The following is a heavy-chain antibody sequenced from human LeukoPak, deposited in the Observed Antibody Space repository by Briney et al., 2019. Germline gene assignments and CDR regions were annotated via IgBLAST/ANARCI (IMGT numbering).Heavy chain of an antibody. V-gene: IGHV3-30*18. CDR2: ISYDGSNK. CDR3: AKDRGDYFSIQNYFDC. J-gene: IGHJ4*02. D-gene: IGHD2-21*01. CDR1: GFTFSSYG. Sequence: GGSLRLSCAASGFTFSSYGMHWVRQAPGKGLEWVAVISYDGSNKYYADSVKGRFTISRDNSKNTLYLQMNSLRAEDTAVYYCAKDRGDYFSIQNYFDCWGQGTLVTVSS.